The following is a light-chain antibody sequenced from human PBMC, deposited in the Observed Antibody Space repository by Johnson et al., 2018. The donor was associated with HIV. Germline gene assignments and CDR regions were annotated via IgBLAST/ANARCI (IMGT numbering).Light chain of an antibody. J-gene: IGLJ1*01. V-gene: IGLV1-51*01. CDR2: DNN. Sequence: QSVLSQPPSVSAAPGQKVTISCSGSSSNIGNNYVSWYQQLPGTAPKLLIYDNNKRPSGIPDRFSGSKSGTSATLGITGLQTGDEGDYFCGAWDSTLNAYVCGTGTKVTVL. CDR3: GAWDSTLNAYV. CDR1: SSNIGNNY.